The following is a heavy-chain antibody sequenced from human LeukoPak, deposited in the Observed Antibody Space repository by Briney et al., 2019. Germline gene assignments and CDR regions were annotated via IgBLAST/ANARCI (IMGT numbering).Heavy chain of an antibody. CDR2: IYYSGST. Sequence: SETLSLTCTVPGGSISSYYWSWIRQPPGKGLEWIGYIYYSGSTNYNPSLKSRVTISVDTSKNQFSLKLSSVTAADTAVYYCGRFGELGLWAFDIWGQGTMVTVSS. CDR3: GRFGELGLWAFDI. J-gene: IGHJ3*02. D-gene: IGHD3-10*01. V-gene: IGHV4-59*01. CDR1: GGSISSYY.